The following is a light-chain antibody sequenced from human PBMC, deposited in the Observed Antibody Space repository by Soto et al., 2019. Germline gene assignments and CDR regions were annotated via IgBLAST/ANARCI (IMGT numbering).Light chain of an antibody. CDR2: DAS. J-gene: IGKJ4*01. CDR3: QQYNQWPLT. Sequence: EILMTQSPATLSVSAGERVSLSCRASQNIHDKLAWYQQKPGQTPRLLIYDASTRATGISGSFSGSGSGTEFTLTISSLQSEDVAVYYCQQYNQWPLTFGGGTKVDIK. CDR1: QNIHDK. V-gene: IGKV3-15*01.